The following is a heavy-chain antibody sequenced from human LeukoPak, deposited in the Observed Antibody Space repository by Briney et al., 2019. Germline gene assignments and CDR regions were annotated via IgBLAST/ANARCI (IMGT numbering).Heavy chain of an antibody. CDR1: GFTVSTKY. Sequence: QAGGSLRLSCAASGFTVSTKYMNWVRQAPGKGLEWVSILYSGSDTYYANSVKGRFTISRDSSKNILFLQMNDLRAEDTAVHYCARVGDHFHWYLDLWGRGTLVTVSS. CDR3: ARVGDHFHWYLDL. D-gene: IGHD3-10*01. J-gene: IGHJ2*01. V-gene: IGHV3-53*01. CDR2: LYSGSDT.